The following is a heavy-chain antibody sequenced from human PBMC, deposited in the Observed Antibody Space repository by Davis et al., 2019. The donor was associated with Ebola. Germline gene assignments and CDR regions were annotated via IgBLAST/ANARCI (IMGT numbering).Heavy chain of an antibody. CDR3: ARGRYTTSSLDY. CDR1: GYTFKNYA. D-gene: IGHD6-6*01. J-gene: IGHJ4*02. V-gene: IGHV1-18*01. Sequence: ASVKVSCKASGYTFKNYAISWVRQAPGQGLEWMGWISAYNGNTNYAQILQGRVTMTTDTSTTTVFMELTNLRFDDTAVYWCARGRYTTSSLDYWGQGTLVTVSS. CDR2: ISAYNGNT.